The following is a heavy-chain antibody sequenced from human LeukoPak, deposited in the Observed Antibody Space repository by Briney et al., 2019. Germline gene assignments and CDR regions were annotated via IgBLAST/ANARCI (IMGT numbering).Heavy chain of an antibody. CDR1: GGSFSGYY. J-gene: IGHJ5*02. D-gene: IGHD2-2*01. Sequence: SETLSLTCAVYGGSFSGYYWSWIRQPPGKGLEWIGEINHSGSTNYNPSLKSRVTISVDTSKNQFSLKLSSVTAADTAVCYCARGRGQLPHNWFDPWGQGTLVTVSS. CDR2: INHSGST. CDR3: ARGRGQLPHNWFDP. V-gene: IGHV4-34*01.